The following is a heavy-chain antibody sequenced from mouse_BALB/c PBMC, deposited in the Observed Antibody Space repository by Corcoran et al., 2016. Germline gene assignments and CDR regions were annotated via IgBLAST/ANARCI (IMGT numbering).Heavy chain of an antibody. Sequence: EVPLQPSGPELVKPGAKMKMYCKASEYTFTSYAMQWVKQKRGQGAEWIGYINPYNDGTKYNEKFKGKTTLTSDKSSSTAYMELSSLTSEDSAVYYCARLYPGTAMNYWGQGTSVNVS. CDR1: EYTFTSYA. CDR3: ARLYPGTAMNY. CDR2: INPYNDGT. J-gene: IGHJ4*01. V-gene: IGHV1S136*01. D-gene: IGHD2-14*01.